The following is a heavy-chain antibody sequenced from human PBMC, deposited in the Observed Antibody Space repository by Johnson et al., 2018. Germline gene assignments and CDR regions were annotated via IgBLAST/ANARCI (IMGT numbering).Heavy chain of an antibody. D-gene: IGHD6-13*01. CDR3: ARMFSSSWKGCAFDI. J-gene: IGHJ3*02. V-gene: IGHV3-9*01. CDR2: ISWNSGSI. Sequence: EVQLLESGGGLVQPGRSLRLSCAASGFTFDDYAMHWVRQAPGKGLEWVSGISWNSGSIGYADSVKGRFTISRDNAKNSLYLQMNSLRAEDAALYYCARMFSSSWKGCAFDIWGQGTMVTVSS. CDR1: GFTFDDYA.